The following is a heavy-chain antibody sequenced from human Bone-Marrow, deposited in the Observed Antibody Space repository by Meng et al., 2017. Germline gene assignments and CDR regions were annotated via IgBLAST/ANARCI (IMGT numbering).Heavy chain of an antibody. J-gene: IGHJ4*02. CDR3: ARVAWGFDY. Sequence: EVQLVESGGGLFQPGGSLRLSWVATGITFNNYWMHWVRQAPGKGLVWVSRINSDGSSTSYADSVKGRFTISRDNAKNTLYLQMNSLTAEDTAIYYCARVAWGFDYWGQGTLVTVSS. CDR2: INSDGSST. D-gene: IGHD7-27*01. CDR1: GITFNNYW. V-gene: IGHV3-74*01.